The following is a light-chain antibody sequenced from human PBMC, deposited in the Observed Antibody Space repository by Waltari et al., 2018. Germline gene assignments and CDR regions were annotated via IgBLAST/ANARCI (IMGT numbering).Light chain of an antibody. J-gene: IGKJ4*01. Sequence: DIQMTQSPYSLSASVVDRVTITCRAGQPISTYLNWYQQKLGQAPKLLIDAASSLQSGVPSRFSGSGSGTDFTLTISSLQPEDFATYYCQQSYSIPLTFGGGTKVEIK. CDR2: AAS. V-gene: IGKV1-39*01. CDR3: QQSYSIPLT. CDR1: QPISTY.